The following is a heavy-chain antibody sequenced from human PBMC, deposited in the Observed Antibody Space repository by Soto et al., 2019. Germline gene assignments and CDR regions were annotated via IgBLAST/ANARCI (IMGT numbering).Heavy chain of an antibody. Sequence: TLETLSLTCAVSSGTISSNNLWSWVRPPPGKGLEWIGEIYHSGSTNYSPSFKSRVAISVDKSKDKFSLKLSSVTAADTAVYYCASVLRDYYYYTMDVWGKGTTVTVSS. CDR3: ASVLRDYYYYTMDV. CDR2: IYHSGST. J-gene: IGHJ6*03. CDR1: SGTISSNNL. V-gene: IGHV4-4*02.